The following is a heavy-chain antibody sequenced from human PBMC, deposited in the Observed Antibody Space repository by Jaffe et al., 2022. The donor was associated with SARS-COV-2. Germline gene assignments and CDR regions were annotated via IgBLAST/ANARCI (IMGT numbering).Heavy chain of an antibody. Sequence: EVQLVESGGGLVQPGGSLRLSCAASGFTFSNYWMSWVRQAPGKGLEWVANIKNDGSEKYYVDSVKGRLTISRDNAKNSLYLQINSLRAEDTAVYYCARVVYFAVGATTRDYWGQGTLVTVSS. CDR1: GFTFSNYW. CDR3: ARVVYFAVGATTRDY. CDR2: IKNDGSEK. V-gene: IGHV3-7*03. J-gene: IGHJ4*02. D-gene: IGHD1-26*01.